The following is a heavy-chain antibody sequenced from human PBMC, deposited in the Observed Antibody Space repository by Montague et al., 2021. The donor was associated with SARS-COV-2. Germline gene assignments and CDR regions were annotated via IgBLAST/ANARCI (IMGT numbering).Heavy chain of an antibody. CDR2: IYHSGTT. Sequence: SETLSLTCAVSGGSISSPNWWSWVRQSPVKGLEWIGEIYHSGTTNSNPSLKSRVTISIDNSKNQFSLKLTSVTAADTAVYFCARVNKVDYYSEYWGQGALVTVSS. D-gene: IGHD2/OR15-2a*01. J-gene: IGHJ4*02. CDR3: ARVNKVDYYSEY. CDR1: GGSISSPNW. V-gene: IGHV4-4*02.